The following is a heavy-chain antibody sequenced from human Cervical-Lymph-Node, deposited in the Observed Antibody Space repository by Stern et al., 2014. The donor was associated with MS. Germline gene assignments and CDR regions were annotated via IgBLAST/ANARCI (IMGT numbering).Heavy chain of an antibody. Sequence: VQLVESGGGVVQPGRSLTLSCAASGFSLSNSGMHWVRQAPGKELEWVAVMSLVGGNKKYGDSVKGRFSISRDMANNTLFLQMNSLRPEDTAVYYCMGVGDAMHVWGQGTTVIVSS. CDR3: MGVGDAMHV. CDR2: MSLVGGNK. J-gene: IGHJ6*02. CDR1: GFSLSNSG. V-gene: IGHV3-30*03.